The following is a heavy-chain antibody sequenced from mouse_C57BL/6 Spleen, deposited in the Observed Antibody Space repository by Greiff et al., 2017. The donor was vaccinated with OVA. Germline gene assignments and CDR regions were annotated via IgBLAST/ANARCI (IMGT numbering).Heavy chain of an antibody. J-gene: IGHJ2*01. CDR1: GYTFTDYE. CDR2: IDPETGGT. V-gene: IGHV1-15*01. CDR3: TRSGWPLGSFDY. D-gene: IGHD1-2*01. Sequence: QVHVKQSGAELVRPGASVTLSCKASGYTFTDYEMHWVKQTPVHGLEWIGAIDPETGGTAYNQKFKGKAILTADKSSSTAYMELRSLTSEDSAVYYCTRSGWPLGSFDYWGQGTTLTVSS.